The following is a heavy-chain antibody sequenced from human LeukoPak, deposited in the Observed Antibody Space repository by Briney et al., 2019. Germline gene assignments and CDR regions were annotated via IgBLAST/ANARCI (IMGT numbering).Heavy chain of an antibody. V-gene: IGHV3-49*04. CDR1: GFTFGDYA. CDR3: TREGNYYASSGYQADYFDY. D-gene: IGHD3-22*01. Sequence: GSLRLSCTTSGFTFGDYAMTWVRQAPGKGLEWVGFIRSDTYGGTTKYAASVRGRFSISRDDSKSIAYLQMNSLKTEDTAVYYCTREGNYYASSGYQADYFDYWGQGTLVTVSS. CDR2: IRSDTYGGTT. J-gene: IGHJ4*02.